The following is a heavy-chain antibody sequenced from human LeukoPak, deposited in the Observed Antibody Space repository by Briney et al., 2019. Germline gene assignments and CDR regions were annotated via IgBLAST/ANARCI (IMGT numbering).Heavy chain of an antibody. CDR3: ARVVGSGWKFDY. CDR1: GGSISSGSYY. Sequence: SETLSLTCTVSGGSISSGSYYWSWIRQPAGKGLEWIGRIYTSGSTNYNPSLKSRVTISVDRSKNQFSLKLSSVTAADTAVYYCARVVGSGWKFDYWGQGTLVTVSS. D-gene: IGHD6-19*01. J-gene: IGHJ4*02. V-gene: IGHV4-61*02. CDR2: IYTSGST.